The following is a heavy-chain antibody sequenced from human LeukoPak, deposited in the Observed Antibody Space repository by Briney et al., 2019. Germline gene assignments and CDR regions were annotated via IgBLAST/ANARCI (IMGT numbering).Heavy chain of an antibody. CDR2: INHSGST. J-gene: IGHJ4*02. CDR3: ARGVRLTTVTRALYYFDY. CDR1: GGSFSGYY. Sequence: SETLSLTCAVYGGSFSGYYWSWIRQPPGKGLEWIGEINHSGSTNYNPSLKSRVTISVDTSKNQFSLKLSSVTAADTAVYYCARGVRLTTVTRALYYFDYWGQGTLVTVSS. V-gene: IGHV4-34*01. D-gene: IGHD4-17*01.